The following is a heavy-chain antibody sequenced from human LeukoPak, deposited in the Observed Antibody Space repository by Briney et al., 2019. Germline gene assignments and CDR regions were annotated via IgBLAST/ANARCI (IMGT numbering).Heavy chain of an antibody. J-gene: IGHJ4*02. CDR2: IHPEGNEK. V-gene: IGHV3-7*04. Sequence: TGGSLRLSCAVSGFTFSKFWMSWVRQAPGRGLEWVANIHPEGNEKYHVESVKGRFTISRDNAKNLLFLQMYGLRVEDTAVYYCARGDDFSGDHWGQGTLVTVSS. CDR3: ARGDDFSGDH. D-gene: IGHD1-1*01. CDR1: GFTFSKFW.